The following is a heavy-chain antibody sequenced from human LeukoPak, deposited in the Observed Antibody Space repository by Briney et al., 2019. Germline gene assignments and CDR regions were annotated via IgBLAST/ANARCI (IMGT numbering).Heavy chain of an antibody. Sequence: GGSLRLSCAASGFTFSSYGMHWVRQAPGKGLEWVAVISYDGSNKYYADSVKGRFTISRDNSKNTLYLQMNSLRAEDTAVYYCAKGPYYDILTGSESWGQGTLVTVSS. CDR1: GFTFSSYG. J-gene: IGHJ4*02. D-gene: IGHD3-9*01. CDR3: AKGPYYDILTGSES. CDR2: ISYDGSNK. V-gene: IGHV3-30*18.